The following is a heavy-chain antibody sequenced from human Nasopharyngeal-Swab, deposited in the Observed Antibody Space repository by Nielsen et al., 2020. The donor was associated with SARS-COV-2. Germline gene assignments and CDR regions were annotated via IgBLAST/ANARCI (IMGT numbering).Heavy chain of an antibody. CDR2: ISWNSGSI. J-gene: IGHJ6*02. Sequence: GGSLRLSCAISGFTFADYAMHWVRQVPGKGLEWVSGISWNSGSIGYADSVKGRFTISRDNAKNSLYLYMNSLRPEDTALYCCTKSRVAGGQFYYYYAMDVWGQGTAVTVSS. CDR1: GFTFADYA. CDR3: TKSRVAGGQFYYYYAMDV. V-gene: IGHV3-9*01. D-gene: IGHD2-21*01.